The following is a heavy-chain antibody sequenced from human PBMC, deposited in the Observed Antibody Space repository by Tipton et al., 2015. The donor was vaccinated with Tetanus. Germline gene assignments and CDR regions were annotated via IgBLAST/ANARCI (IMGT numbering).Heavy chain of an antibody. Sequence: QVQLVQSGAEMKKPGASVKVSCKASGHTFTGYYIYWVRQAPGQGLEWMGWIDPNSGGTVYAQKFQGRVTMTRDTSISTAYMELRSLRFDDTAVYYCARDRGDYIYYGMDVWGPGTTVTVS. CDR1: GHTFTGYY. CDR3: ARDRGDYIYYGMDV. J-gene: IGHJ6*02. V-gene: IGHV1-2*02. D-gene: IGHD3-22*01. CDR2: IDPNSGGT.